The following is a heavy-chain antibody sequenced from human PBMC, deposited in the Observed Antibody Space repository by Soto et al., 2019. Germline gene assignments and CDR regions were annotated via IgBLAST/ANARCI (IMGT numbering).Heavy chain of an antibody. CDR2: IIPIFGTA. Sequence: QVQLVQSGAEVKKPGSSVKVSCKASGGTFSSYAISWVRQAPGQGLEWMGGIIPIFGTANYAQKFQGRVTINADESTSTAYMELSSLRSEDTAVYYCARCYYYDSSGYEVGAFDIWGQGTMVTVSS. D-gene: IGHD3-22*01. CDR3: ARCYYYDSSGYEVGAFDI. CDR1: GGTFSSYA. J-gene: IGHJ3*02. V-gene: IGHV1-69*01.